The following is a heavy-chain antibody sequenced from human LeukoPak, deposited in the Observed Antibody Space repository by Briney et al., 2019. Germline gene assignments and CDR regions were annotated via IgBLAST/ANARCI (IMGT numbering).Heavy chain of an antibody. CDR1: CVSISTRGFY. Sequence: SETLSLTCTVACVSISTRGFYWAWVRRPPGKGLEWIVSLYYGETKHYNPSLKSRVSSSVYTAKNPYSLELASLSAADTATYYCARRSHSPSGSPFWGQGTQVTVSS. V-gene: IGHV4-39*01. D-gene: IGHD3-10*01. CDR2: LYYGETK. CDR3: ARRSHSPSGSPF. J-gene: IGHJ4*02.